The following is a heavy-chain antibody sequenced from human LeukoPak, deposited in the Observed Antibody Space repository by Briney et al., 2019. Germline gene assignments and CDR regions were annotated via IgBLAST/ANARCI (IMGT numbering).Heavy chain of an antibody. Sequence: GVSLRLSCAAPGFTFSSYAMSCVRQSTAKGPDWAATTNGDGGATYHPNSVNSRFTIFRDNSRNTLYLQMNSLRAEDTAVYYCAKDRPNYYGSNGHYYRRDGDYWGQGTLVTVSS. CDR2: TNGDGGAT. CDR3: AKDRPNYYGSNGHYYRRDGDY. D-gene: IGHD3-22*01. V-gene: IGHV3-23*01. CDR1: GFTFSSYA. J-gene: IGHJ4*02.